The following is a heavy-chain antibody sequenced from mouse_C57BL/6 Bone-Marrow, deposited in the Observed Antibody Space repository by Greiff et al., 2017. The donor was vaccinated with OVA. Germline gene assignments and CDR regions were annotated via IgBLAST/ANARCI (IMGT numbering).Heavy chain of an antibody. D-gene: IGHD2-3*01. CDR2: IYPGSGNT. J-gene: IGHJ2*01. Sequence: QVQLKESGAELVRPGASVKLSCKASGYTFTDYYINWVKQRPGQGLEWIARIYPGSGNTYYNEKFKSKTTLTAEKSSSTANMQLSSLTSEDSAVYLCKRRGIYDGYYFDYWGQGTTLTVSS. CDR1: GYTFTDYY. V-gene: IGHV1-76*01. CDR3: KRRGIYDGYYFDY.